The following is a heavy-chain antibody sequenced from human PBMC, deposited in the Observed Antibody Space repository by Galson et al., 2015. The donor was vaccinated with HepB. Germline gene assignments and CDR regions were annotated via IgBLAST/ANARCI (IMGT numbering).Heavy chain of an antibody. Sequence: SVKVSCKASGGTFSSYAISWVRQAPGQGLEWMGGIIPILGIANYAQKFQGRVTITADKSTSTAYMELSSLRSEDTAVYYCASLHDDFWSGYYEAPMEDLYYYYMDVWGKGTTVTVSS. CDR1: GGTFSSYA. V-gene: IGHV1-69*10. D-gene: IGHD3-3*01. CDR2: IIPILGIA. CDR3: ASLHDDFWSGYYEAPMEDLYYYYMDV. J-gene: IGHJ6*03.